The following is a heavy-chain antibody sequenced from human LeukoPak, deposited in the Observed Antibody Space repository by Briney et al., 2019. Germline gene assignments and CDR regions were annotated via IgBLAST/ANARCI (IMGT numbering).Heavy chain of an antibody. CDR1: GGSISSSRYY. Sequence: PSETLSLTCTVSGGSISSSRYYWGWIRPPPGKGLEWIGSIYYSGSTYYNPSLKSRVTISVDASKNQFSLKLSSVTAADTAVYYCARVGGRYCSGGSCNFDYWGQGTLVTVSS. J-gene: IGHJ4*02. V-gene: IGHV4-39*07. CDR3: ARVGGRYCSGGSCNFDY. D-gene: IGHD2-15*01. CDR2: IYYSGST.